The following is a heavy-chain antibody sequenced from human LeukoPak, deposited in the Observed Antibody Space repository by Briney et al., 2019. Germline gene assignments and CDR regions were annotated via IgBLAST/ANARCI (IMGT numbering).Heavy chain of an antibody. CDR2: INPSGGST. V-gene: IGHV1-46*01. D-gene: IGHD3-16*01. CDR1: GYTFTSYY. J-gene: IGHJ4*02. CDR3: ARDPPPRRVFPLGGAEHFDY. Sequence: ASVKVSCKASGYTFTSYYMHWVRQAPGQGLEWMGIINPSGGSTSYAQKFQGRVTMTRDTSTSTVYMELSSLRSEDTAVYYCARDPPPRRVFPLGGAEHFDYWGQGTLVTVSS.